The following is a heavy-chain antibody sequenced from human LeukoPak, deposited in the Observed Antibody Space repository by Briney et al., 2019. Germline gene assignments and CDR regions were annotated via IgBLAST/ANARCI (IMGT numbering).Heavy chain of an antibody. Sequence: SETLSLTSTVSGGSISNYYWSWIRQTPGKGLEWIGYIHNSGSTKYNHSLKSPVSISVDTSKNQFSLKVNSVTAADTAVYYCARGGGWGNWDDAVDYWGQGTLVTVSS. CDR1: GGSISNYY. D-gene: IGHD1-1*01. J-gene: IGHJ4*02. CDR2: IHNSGST. CDR3: ARGGGWGNWDDAVDY. V-gene: IGHV4-59*01.